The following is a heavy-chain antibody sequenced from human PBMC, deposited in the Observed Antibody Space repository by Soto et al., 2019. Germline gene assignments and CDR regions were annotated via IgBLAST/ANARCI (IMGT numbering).Heavy chain of an antibody. J-gene: IGHJ5*01. D-gene: IGHD5-18*01. V-gene: IGHV3-23*01. CDR3: EKHPQVDTAMASLDS. Sequence: PVGSLRLSCAASGFTFSIYAMSWVRQAPGKGLEWVSAISGSGGSTYYADSVKGRFTISRDNSKKTLYLQMNSLRAEDTAVYYCEKHPQVDTAMASLDSWGQGTLVTVSS. CDR1: GFTFSIYA. CDR2: ISGSGGST.